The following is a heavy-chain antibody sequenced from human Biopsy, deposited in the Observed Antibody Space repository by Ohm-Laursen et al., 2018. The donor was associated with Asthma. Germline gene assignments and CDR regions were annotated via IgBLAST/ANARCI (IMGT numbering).Heavy chain of an antibody. D-gene: IGHD3-3*01. Sequence: GSSVKVSCKSSGGTLNNYAINWVRQAPGQGLEWMGGISPIFGSIKYAQKFQDRVTISADVFRNTVHLELSSLRSEDTAVLYCAKARCYYFYCDMEVWSQGTTVTVSS. CDR3: AKARCYYFYCDMEV. CDR2: ISPIFGSI. CDR1: GGTLNNYA. V-gene: IGHV1-69*01. J-gene: IGHJ6*02.